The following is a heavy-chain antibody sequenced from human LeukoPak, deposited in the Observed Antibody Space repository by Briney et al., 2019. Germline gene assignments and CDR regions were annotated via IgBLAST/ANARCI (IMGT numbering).Heavy chain of an antibody. CDR2: INPNSGGT. V-gene: IGHV1-2*02. CDR1: GYTFTGYY. Sequence: ASVKVSCKASGYTFTGYYMHWVRQAPGQGLEWMGWINPNSGGTNYVQKFQGRVTMTRDTSISTAYMELSRLTSDDTAVYYCAREFFAGDYMDVWGKGTPVIISS. CDR3: AREFFAGDYMDV. J-gene: IGHJ6*03. D-gene: IGHD3-3*01.